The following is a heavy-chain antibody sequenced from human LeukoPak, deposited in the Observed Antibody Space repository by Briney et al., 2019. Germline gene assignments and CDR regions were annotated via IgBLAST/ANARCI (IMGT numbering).Heavy chain of an antibody. D-gene: IGHD3-16*01. CDR3: VREYHGGYFDF. CDR2: VYPSAGTS. V-gene: IGHV1-46*03. Sequence: GASVKVSCKASGYIFTSYYMHRVRQAPGQGLEWLGVVYPSAGTSDPAQRFRARITLSDDTSTSTAYMELRSLKSEDTAIYFCVREYHGGYFDFWGQGTLVTVSS. J-gene: IGHJ4*02. CDR1: GYIFTSYY.